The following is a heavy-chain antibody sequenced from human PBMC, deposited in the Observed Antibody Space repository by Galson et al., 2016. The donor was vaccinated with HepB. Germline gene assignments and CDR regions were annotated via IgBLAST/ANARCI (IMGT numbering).Heavy chain of an antibody. CDR3: ARGGSKEKGYFDL. V-gene: IGHV6-1*01. Sequence: CAISGDSVSSDSAAWNWIRQSPSRGLEWLGRTYYRSKWDNEYAVSVRSRMTINPDTSKNQFSLQLNSVTPEDTAVYYCARGGSKEKGYFDLWGRGTLVTVSS. J-gene: IGHJ2*01. D-gene: IGHD6-13*01. CDR1: GDSVSSDSAA. CDR2: TYYRSKWDN.